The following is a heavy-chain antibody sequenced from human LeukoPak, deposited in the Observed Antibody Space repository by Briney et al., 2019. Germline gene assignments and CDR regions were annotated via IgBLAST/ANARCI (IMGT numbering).Heavy chain of an antibody. J-gene: IGHJ4*02. CDR1: GFTFSSYA. D-gene: IGHD1-14*01. V-gene: IGHV3-30-3*01. CDR2: ISYDGSNK. CDR3: ARAITLSRSPAY. Sequence: RRSLRLSCAASGFTFSSYAMHWVRQAPGKGLEWVAVISYDGSNKYYADSVKGRFTISRDNSKNTLYLQMNSLRAEDTAVYYCARAITLSRSPAYWGQGTLVTVSS.